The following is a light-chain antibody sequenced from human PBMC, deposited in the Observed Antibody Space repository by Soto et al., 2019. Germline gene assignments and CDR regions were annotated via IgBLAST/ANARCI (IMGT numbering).Light chain of an antibody. V-gene: IGKV3-20*01. CDR2: AAS. Sequence: EIVLTQSPVTLSSSPGDRATLSCRASQSVSSYYLAWFQQKPGQAPRILIYAASSRATGIPDRFSGSGSGTDFTLTISRLEPEDFAVYYCHQYGSSPWTFGQGTKVE. J-gene: IGKJ1*01. CDR3: HQYGSSPWT. CDR1: QSVSSYY.